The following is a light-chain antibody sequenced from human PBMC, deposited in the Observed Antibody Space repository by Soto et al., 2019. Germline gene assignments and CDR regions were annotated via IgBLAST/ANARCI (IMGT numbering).Light chain of an antibody. CDR3: QQYNNWPPDRT. J-gene: IGKJ1*01. Sequence: EIVMTQSPSTLSVSPGERATLSCRASQSVGSNLAWYQQKPGQAPRLLIYGASTRATGIPARCSGSGSGTEFTLTISSRQSEDFAIYFCQQYNNWPPDRTFGQGTKVEIK. CDR1: QSVGSN. V-gene: IGKV3-15*01. CDR2: GAS.